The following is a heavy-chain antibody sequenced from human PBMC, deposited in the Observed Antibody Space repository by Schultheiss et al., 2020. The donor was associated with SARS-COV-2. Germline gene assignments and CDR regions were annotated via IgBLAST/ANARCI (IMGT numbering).Heavy chain of an antibody. D-gene: IGHD6-19*01. Sequence: GGSLRLSCAASGFTFSSYWMNWVRQAPGKGLVWVARINNDGSGTNYADSVKGRFTISRDNTKNTLYLQMNSLRADDTAVYYCAAIEVAGTRRFDPWGQGTLVTVSS. V-gene: IGHV3-74*01. CDR2: INNDGSGT. CDR3: AAIEVAGTRRFDP. CDR1: GFTFSSYW. J-gene: IGHJ5*02.